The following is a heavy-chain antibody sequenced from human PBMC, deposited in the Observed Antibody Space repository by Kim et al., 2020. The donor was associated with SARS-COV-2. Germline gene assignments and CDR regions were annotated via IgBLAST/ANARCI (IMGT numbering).Heavy chain of an antibody. Sequence: KGRSTISRDNAKNSLYLQMNSRRAEDTAVYYCARNRDTAMQRYYYYGMDVWGQGTTVTVSS. CDR3: ARNRDTAMQRYYYYGMDV. D-gene: IGHD5-18*01. V-gene: IGHV3-11*06. J-gene: IGHJ6*02.